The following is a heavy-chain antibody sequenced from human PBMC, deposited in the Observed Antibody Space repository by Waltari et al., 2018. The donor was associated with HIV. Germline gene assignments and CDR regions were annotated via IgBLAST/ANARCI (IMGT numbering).Heavy chain of an antibody. V-gene: IGHV3-74*01. CDR2: TNEDGNIR. D-gene: IGHD1-1*01. CDR1: GFTFSRYW. J-gene: IGHJ4*02. CDR3: ARDVAGGGSF. Sequence: EVQLVESGGDLVQPGGSLRLSCVASGFTFSRYWMHWVRQAPGKGLEWVSRTNEDGNIRDYADSVKGRFTISRDNAKNTLFLYMNRLRAEDTAVYFCARDVAGGGSFWGQGARVSVSS.